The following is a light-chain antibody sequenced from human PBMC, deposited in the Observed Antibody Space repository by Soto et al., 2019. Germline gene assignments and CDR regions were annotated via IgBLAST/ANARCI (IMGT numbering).Light chain of an antibody. CDR1: QSVSSSF. CDR3: QQYGSSVFN. V-gene: IGKV3-20*01. CDR2: AAS. J-gene: IGKJ3*01. Sequence: EIVLTQSPGTLSLSPGERATLSCRASQSVSSSFFAWYQQKPGQAPRLLIYAASRRATGIPDRFSGSGSGTDFTLTISRLEPEDFAVYYCQQYGSSVFNFGPGTKVDIK.